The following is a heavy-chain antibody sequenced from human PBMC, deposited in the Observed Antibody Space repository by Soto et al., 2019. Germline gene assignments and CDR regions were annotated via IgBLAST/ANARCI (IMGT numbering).Heavy chain of an antibody. D-gene: IGHD4-4*01. J-gene: IGHJ5*02. Sequence: GGSLRLSCAASGFTFGSYAISWVRQAPGRGLEWISYISNSGDIIFYADSVKGRFTISRDNAKNSLYLQMNSLRAEDTAVYYCASDRPHSWLDPWGQGTLVTVSS. CDR1: GFTFGSYA. CDR2: ISNSGDII. V-gene: IGHV3-48*04. CDR3: ASDRPHSWLDP.